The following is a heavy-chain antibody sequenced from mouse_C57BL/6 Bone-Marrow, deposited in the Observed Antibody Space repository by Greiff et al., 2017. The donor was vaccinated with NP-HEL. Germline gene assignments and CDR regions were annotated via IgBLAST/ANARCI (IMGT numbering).Heavy chain of an antibody. D-gene: IGHD1-1*01. Sequence: EVQRVESGGDLVKPGGSLKLSCAASGFTFSSYGMPWVRQTPDQRLEWVGTISSGGSYTNYPDNVKGRFTISRDNATNTPYLQLSSLKSEDTAMYYCARQGFNYDGGSYDYFDYGGQGTTLTVSS. CDR3: ARQGFNYDGGSYDYFDY. J-gene: IGHJ2*01. V-gene: IGHV5-6*01. CDR2: ISSGGSYT. CDR1: GFTFSSYG.